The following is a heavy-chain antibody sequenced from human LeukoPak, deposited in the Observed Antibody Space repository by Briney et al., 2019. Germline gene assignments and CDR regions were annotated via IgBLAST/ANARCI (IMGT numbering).Heavy chain of an antibody. J-gene: IGHJ4*02. Sequence: GGSLRLSCAASGFTFSSYAMHWARQAPGKGLEYVSAISGNGVSTYYTNSVKGRFTISRDNSKNTLYLQMGSLRAEDMAVYYCARNQGFYYDSGSPPDYWGQGTLVTVSS. CDR2: ISGNGVST. CDR1: GFTFSSYA. CDR3: ARNQGFYYDSGSPPDY. D-gene: IGHD3-10*01. V-gene: IGHV3-64*01.